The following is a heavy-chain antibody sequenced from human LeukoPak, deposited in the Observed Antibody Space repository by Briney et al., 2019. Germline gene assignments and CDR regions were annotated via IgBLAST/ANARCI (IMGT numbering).Heavy chain of an antibody. V-gene: IGHV4-30-4*07. CDR2: IYYSGST. D-gene: IGHD1-26*01. CDR1: GGSISSGGYS. J-gene: IGHJ3*02. Sequence: SETLSLTCAVSGGSISSGGYSWSWIRQPPGKGLEWIGHIYYSGSTYYNPFLKSRVTISVDTSKNQFSLKLSSVTAADTAVYYCARDLQEGGSAFDIWGQGTMVTVSS. CDR3: ARDLQEGGSAFDI.